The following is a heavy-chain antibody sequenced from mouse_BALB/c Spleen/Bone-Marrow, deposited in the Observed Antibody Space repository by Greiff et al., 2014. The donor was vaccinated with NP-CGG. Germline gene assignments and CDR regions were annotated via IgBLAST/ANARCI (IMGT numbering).Heavy chain of an antibody. CDR2: IWAGGST. CDR1: GFSLTSYG. J-gene: IGHJ2*01. V-gene: IGHV2-9*02. CDR3: ARYYYGFLDY. D-gene: IGHD1-2*01. Sequence: VQLQESGPGLVAPSQSLSITCTVSGFSLTSYGVHWVRQPPGKGLEWLGVIWAGGSTNYNSTLMSRLTIRKDNSKSQVFLKMNSLQTDDTAMYYCARYYYGFLDYWGQGTTLTVSS.